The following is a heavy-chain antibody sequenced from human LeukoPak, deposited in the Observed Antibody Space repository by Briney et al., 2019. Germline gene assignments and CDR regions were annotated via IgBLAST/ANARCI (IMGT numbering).Heavy chain of an antibody. CDR1: GGSISSYS. CDR3: ARVGYYYGSGSYYWGNFDY. Sequence: TSETLSLTCTVSGGSISSYSWSWIRQPPGKGLEWIGYIYYSGSTNYNPSLKGRVTISVDTSKNQFSLKLSSVTAADTAVYYCARVGYYYGSGSYYWGNFDYWGQGTLVTVSS. CDR2: IYYSGST. D-gene: IGHD3-10*01. V-gene: IGHV4-59*01. J-gene: IGHJ4*02.